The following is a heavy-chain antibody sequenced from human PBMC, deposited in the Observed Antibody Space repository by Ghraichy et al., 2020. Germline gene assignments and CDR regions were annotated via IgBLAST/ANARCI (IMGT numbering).Heavy chain of an antibody. D-gene: IGHD3-9*01. CDR2: ISYDGSNK. V-gene: IGHV3-30*04. CDR3: ARVPNYDILTGHGYYYYMDV. Sequence: GESLNISCAASGFTFSSYAMHWVRQAPGKGLEWVAVISYDGSNKYYADSVKGRFTISRDNSKNTLYLQMNSLRAEDTAVYYCARVPNYDILTGHGYYYYMDVWGKGTTVTVSS. J-gene: IGHJ6*03. CDR1: GFTFSSYA.